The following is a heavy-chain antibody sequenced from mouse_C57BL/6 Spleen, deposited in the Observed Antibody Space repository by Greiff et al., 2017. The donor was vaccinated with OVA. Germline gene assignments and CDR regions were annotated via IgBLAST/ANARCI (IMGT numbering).Heavy chain of an antibody. CDR1: GYAFSSSW. V-gene: IGHV1-82*01. CDR3: ARKLTGTWSLAY. D-gene: IGHD4-1*01. Sequence: QVHVKQSGPELVKPGASVKISCKASGYAFSSSWMNWVKQRPGKGLEWIGRIYPGDGDTNYNGKFKGKATLTADKSSSTAYMQLSSLTSEDSAVYFCARKLTGTWSLAYWGQGTLVTVSA. J-gene: IGHJ3*01. CDR2: IYPGDGDT.